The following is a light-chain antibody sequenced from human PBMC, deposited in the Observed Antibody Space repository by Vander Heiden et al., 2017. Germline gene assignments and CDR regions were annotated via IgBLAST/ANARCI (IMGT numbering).Light chain of an antibody. J-gene: IGKJ1*01. CDR3: HQSSSLPQT. Sequence: EIVLTQSPAFPSVTPKEKVTITSRASKSIGSSLHWYQQKPEQSPKLLIKYASQSSSGVPSRFSGSGSGTDFTLTIKSLEAEDAATYYCHQSSSLPQTFGQGTKVEIK. CDR1: KSIGSS. V-gene: IGKV6-21*01. CDR2: YAS.